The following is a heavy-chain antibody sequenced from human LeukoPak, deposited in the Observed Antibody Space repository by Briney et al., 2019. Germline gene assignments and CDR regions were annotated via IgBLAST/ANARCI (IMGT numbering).Heavy chain of an antibody. V-gene: IGHV4-39*07. Sequence: SETLTLTCTDSGGSISSGSYYWGWIRQPPGKGLEWIGRISYSGSTYYNPSLKSRVTISIDTSRNQFSLKLSSVTAADTAVYYCARGRLGGSGSYYNGLDYSREGTLVTVSS. CDR2: ISYSGST. CDR3: ARGRLGGSGSYYNGLDY. D-gene: IGHD3-10*01. J-gene: IGHJ4*02. CDR1: GGSISSGSYY.